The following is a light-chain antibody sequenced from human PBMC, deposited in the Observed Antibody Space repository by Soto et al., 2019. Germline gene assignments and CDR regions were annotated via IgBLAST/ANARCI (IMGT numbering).Light chain of an antibody. CDR2: GAS. CDR3: QQYNDWPPT. V-gene: IGKV3-15*01. CDR1: QSVRSN. J-gene: IGKJ1*01. Sequence: EIVLTQSPATLSVSPGESATLSCRASQSVRSNFAWFQQKPGQAPRLLIYGASTRATGIPARFSASGSGTEFTFIISSLQSEDFVVYYCQQYNDWPPTVGQGNKVDIK.